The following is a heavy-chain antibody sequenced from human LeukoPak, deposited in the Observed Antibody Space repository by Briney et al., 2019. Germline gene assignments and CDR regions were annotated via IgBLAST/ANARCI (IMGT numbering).Heavy chain of an antibody. V-gene: IGHV4-4*02. CDR1: GGSISSSNW. D-gene: IGHD6-19*01. J-gene: IGHJ4*02. CDR2: IYHSGST. CDR3: ARSGYSSGWYSDY. Sequence: SETLSLTCTVSGGSISSSNWWSWVRQPPGKGLEWIGEIYHSGSTNYNPSLKSRVTISVDKSKNQFSLKLSSVTAADTAVYYCARSGYSSGWYSDYWGQGTLVTVSS.